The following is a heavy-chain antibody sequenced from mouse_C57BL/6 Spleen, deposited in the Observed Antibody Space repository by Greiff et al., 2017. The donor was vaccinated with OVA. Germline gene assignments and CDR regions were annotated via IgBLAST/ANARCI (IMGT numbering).Heavy chain of an antibody. J-gene: IGHJ4*01. CDR2: INPNNGGT. CDR1: GYTFTDYY. D-gene: IGHD2-4*01. V-gene: IGHV1-26*01. Sequence: EVQLQQSGPELVKPGASVKISCKASGYTFTDYYMNWVKQSHGKSLEWIGDINPNNGGTSYNQKFKGKATLTVDKSSSTAYMELRSLTSEDSAVYYCARWDYDNYYAVDYWGQGTSVTVSS. CDR3: ARWDYDNYYAVDY.